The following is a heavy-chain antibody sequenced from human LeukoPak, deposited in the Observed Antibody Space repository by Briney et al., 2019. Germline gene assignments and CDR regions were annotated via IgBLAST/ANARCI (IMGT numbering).Heavy chain of an antibody. CDR2: ITNSGSTI. Sequence: PGGSLRLSCTVSGFTFSIYEMNWVRQAPGKGLEWVAYITNSGSTIDYADSEKGRFTISRDNARNSLYLQMSSLRAEDTAVYYCMRGGGPSYKYNAFDIWGQGTMVTVSS. CDR1: GFTFSIYE. J-gene: IGHJ3*02. CDR3: MRGGGPSYKYNAFDI. D-gene: IGHD2-15*01. V-gene: IGHV3-48*03.